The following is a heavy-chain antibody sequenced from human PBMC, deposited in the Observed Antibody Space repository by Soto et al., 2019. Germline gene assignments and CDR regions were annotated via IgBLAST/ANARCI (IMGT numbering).Heavy chain of an antibody. Sequence: QVQLVQSGAEVKKPGSSVKVSCKASGGTFSSYAIGWVRQAPGQGLEWMGEIIPIFGKTNHAQNFHGRVTITADESTTTAYMELSGLRSEDTAVYFCARSRLTGWDAFAIWGEGTMVTVSS. J-gene: IGHJ3*02. CDR2: IIPIFGKT. CDR3: ARSRLTGWDAFAI. V-gene: IGHV1-69*12. D-gene: IGHD3-9*01. CDR1: GGTFSSYA.